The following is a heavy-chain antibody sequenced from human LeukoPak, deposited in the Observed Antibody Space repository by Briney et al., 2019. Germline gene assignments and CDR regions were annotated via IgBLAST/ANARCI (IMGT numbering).Heavy chain of an antibody. CDR2: ISESGGST. D-gene: IGHD2-15*01. Sequence: GGSLRLSCAASGFTFSSYAMSWVRQAPGKGLGWVSSISESGGSTYYADSVKGRFTISRDNSKNTLYLQMNSLRAEDTAVYYCAKGSATGYFDYWGQGTLVTVSS. J-gene: IGHJ4*02. CDR1: GFTFSSYA. V-gene: IGHV3-23*01. CDR3: AKGSATGYFDY.